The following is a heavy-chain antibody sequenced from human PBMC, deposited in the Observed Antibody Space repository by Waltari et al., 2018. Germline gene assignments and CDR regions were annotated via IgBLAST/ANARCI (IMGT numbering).Heavy chain of an antibody. CDR2: LNNGGDYK. CDR1: GFSFDEYS. V-gene: IGHV3-21*06. CDR3: ARGKAFDP. J-gene: IGHJ5*02. Sequence: VRVVESGGGRVEAGECLRVYCVGSGFSFDEYSMNWVRQAPGKGLELVSSLNNGGDYKGYADSVEGRFTISRDNDKNTLYLQMNDLRVDDTAIYYCARGKAFDPWGQGTRVNVSS.